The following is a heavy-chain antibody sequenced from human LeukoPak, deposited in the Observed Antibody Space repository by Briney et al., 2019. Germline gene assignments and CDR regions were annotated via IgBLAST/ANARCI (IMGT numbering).Heavy chain of an antibody. CDR3: ARDDRRTSGYFQH. V-gene: IGHV4-30-2*01. CDR2: IYHSGST. CDR1: GGSISSGGYY. D-gene: IGHD2-2*01. Sequence: PSETLSLTCTVSGGSISSGGYYWSWIRQPPGKGLEWIGYIYHSGSTYYNPSLKSRVTISVDRSKNQFSLKLSSVTAADTAVYYCARDDRRTSGYFQHWGQGTLVTVSS. J-gene: IGHJ1*01.